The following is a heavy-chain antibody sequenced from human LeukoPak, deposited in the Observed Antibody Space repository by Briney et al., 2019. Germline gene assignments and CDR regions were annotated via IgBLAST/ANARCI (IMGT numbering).Heavy chain of an antibody. J-gene: IGHJ4*02. V-gene: IGHV5-51*01. CDR2: IYPGDSDT. CDR1: GYNFITFW. Sequence: GESLKISCEVSGYNFITFWIGWVRQIPGKGLEWVGVIYPGDSDTRYSPSFQGHVIISADKSISTAYLQWSSLKASDTAMYYCARLGAVAGTDYFDYWGQGTLVTVSS. D-gene: IGHD6-19*01. CDR3: ARLGAVAGTDYFDY.